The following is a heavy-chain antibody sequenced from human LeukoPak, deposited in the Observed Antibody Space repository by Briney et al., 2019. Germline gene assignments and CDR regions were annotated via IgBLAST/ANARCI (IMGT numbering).Heavy chain of an antibody. Sequence: GGSLRLSCAASGFTFNSYWMSWVRQAPGKGLEWVANIKQDGSEKYYVDSVKGRFTISRDNAKNSLYLQMNSLRAEDTAVYYCARDAPGFFDYWGQGTLVTVSS. CDR3: ARDAPGFFDY. V-gene: IGHV3-7*01. CDR2: IKQDGSEK. J-gene: IGHJ4*02. CDR1: GFTFNSYW.